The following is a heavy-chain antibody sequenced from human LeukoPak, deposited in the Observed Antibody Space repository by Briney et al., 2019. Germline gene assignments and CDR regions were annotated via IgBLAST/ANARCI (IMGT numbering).Heavy chain of an antibody. J-gene: IGHJ4*02. CDR1: GYTFTSYA. Sequence: ASVKVSCKASGYTFTSYAMHWVRQAPGHRLEWMGWINAGNGNTKYSQEFQGRVTITRDTSASTAYMELSSLRSEDMAAYYCARVGAIAATLDYWGQGTLVTVSS. D-gene: IGHD6-13*01. CDR3: ARVGAIAATLDY. V-gene: IGHV1-3*03. CDR2: INAGNGNT.